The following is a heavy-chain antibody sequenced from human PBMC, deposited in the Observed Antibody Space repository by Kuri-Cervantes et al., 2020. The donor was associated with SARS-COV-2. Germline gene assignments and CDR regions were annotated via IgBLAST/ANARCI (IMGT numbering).Heavy chain of an antibody. D-gene: IGHD1-7*01. CDR2: ISGSGGST. Sequence: GESLKISCAASGFTFSNAWMSWVRQAPGKGLEWVSAISGSGGSTYYADSVKGRFTISRDNSKNTLYLQMNSLRAEDTAVYYCAGTTSGLAYWGQGTLVTVSS. J-gene: IGHJ4*02. V-gene: IGHV3-23*01. CDR1: GFTFSNAW. CDR3: AGTTSGLAY.